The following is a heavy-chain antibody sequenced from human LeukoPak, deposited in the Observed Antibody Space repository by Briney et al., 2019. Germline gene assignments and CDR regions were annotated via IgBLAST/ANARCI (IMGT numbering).Heavy chain of an antibody. J-gene: IGHJ4*02. D-gene: IGHD2-2*01. V-gene: IGHV4-34*01. CDR1: GGSFSGYY. Sequence: SETLSLTCAVYGGSFSGYYWSWIRQPPGKGLEWIGEINHSGSTNYNPSLKSRVTISVDTSKNQFSLKLSSVTAADTAVYYCASGYCSSTSCYSPSWPFAVTPAGWGQGTLVTVSS. CDR2: INHSGST. CDR3: ASGYCSSTSCYSPSWPFAVTPAG.